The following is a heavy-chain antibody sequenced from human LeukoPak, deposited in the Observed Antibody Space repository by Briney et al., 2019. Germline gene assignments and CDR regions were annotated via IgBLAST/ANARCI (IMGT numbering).Heavy chain of an antibody. CDR2: ISGSGGST. Sequence: GGSLRLSCAASGFTFSSYAMSWVRQAPGKGLEWVSAISGSGGSTHYADSVKGRFTISRDNPKNTLYLQMNSLRAEDTAVYYCAKGPSLRFYGMDVWGQGTTVTVSS. CDR3: AKGPSLRFYGMDV. J-gene: IGHJ6*02. CDR1: GFTFSSYA. V-gene: IGHV3-23*01. D-gene: IGHD3-3*01.